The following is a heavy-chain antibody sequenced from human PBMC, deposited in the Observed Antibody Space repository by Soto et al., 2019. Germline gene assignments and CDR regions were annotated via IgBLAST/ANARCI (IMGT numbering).Heavy chain of an antibody. Sequence: GGSQRLSCAASGFTFSSYSRNWVRQAPGKGLEWVSYISSSSSTIYYADSVKGRFTISRDNAKNSLYLQMNSLRAEDTAVYYCAVISSSWYGYYFDYWGQGTLVTVSS. CDR1: GFTFSSYS. CDR3: AVISSSWYGYYFDY. D-gene: IGHD6-13*01. J-gene: IGHJ4*02. CDR2: ISSSSSTI. V-gene: IGHV3-48*01.